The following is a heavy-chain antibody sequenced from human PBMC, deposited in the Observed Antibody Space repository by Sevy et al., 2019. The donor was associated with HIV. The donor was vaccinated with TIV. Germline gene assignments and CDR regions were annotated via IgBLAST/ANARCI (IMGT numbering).Heavy chain of an antibody. CDR2: ISYDGSNK. J-gene: IGHJ6*02. CDR1: GFTFSSYG. CDR3: AKDRGLRFLDSMDV. D-gene: IGHD3-3*01. Sequence: GGSLRLSCAASGFTFSSYGMHWVRQAPGKGLEWVAVISYDGSNKYYADSVKGRLTISRDNSKNTLYLQMNSLRAEDTAVYYCAKDRGLRFLDSMDVWGQGTTVTVSS. V-gene: IGHV3-30*18.